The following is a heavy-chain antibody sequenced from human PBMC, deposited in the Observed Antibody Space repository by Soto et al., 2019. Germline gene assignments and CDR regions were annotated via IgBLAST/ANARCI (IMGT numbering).Heavy chain of an antibody. J-gene: IGHJ6*02. Sequence: QVTLRESGPVLLKPTETLTLTCNVSGFSLTTGRMGVSWIRQPPGKALEWLAHIFSDAERSYSTSLQGRLTISTDGSGSQVVLITTNMGPADTGTYFCVHMNADSYSYYYAMDVWGQGTTVTVSS. CDR1: GFSLTTGRMG. V-gene: IGHV2-26*01. CDR3: VHMNADSYSYYYAMDV. CDR2: IFSDAER. D-gene: IGHD2-21*02.